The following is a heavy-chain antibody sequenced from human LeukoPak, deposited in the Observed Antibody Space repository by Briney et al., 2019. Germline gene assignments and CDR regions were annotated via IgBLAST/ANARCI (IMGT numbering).Heavy chain of an antibody. CDR3: ARHDSPYYFDY. CDR2: IYYSGST. D-gene: IGHD2-15*01. J-gene: IGHJ4*02. Sequence: PSETLSLTCTVSGGSISSYYWSWIRQPPGKGLEWIGYIYYSGSTNCNPSLKSRVTISVDTSKNQFSLKLRSVTAADTAVYYCARHDSPYYFDYWGQGTLVTVSS. CDR1: GGSISSYY. V-gene: IGHV4-59*08.